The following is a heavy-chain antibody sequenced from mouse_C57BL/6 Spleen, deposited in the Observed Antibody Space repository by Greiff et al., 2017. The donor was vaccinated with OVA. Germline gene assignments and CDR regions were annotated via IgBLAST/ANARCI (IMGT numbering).Heavy chain of an antibody. CDR2: ICRGSSTI. CDR1: GFTFSDYG. V-gene: IGHV5-17*01. Sequence: EVQLQESGGGLVKPGGSLKLSCAASGFTFSDYGMHWVRQAPEKGLEWVAYICRGSSTIYYADTVKGRFTISRDNAKNTLFLQMTSLRSEDTAMYYCARKRYYGSSPYYAMDYWGQGTSVTVSA. D-gene: IGHD1-1*01. J-gene: IGHJ4*01. CDR3: ARKRYYGSSPYYAMDY.